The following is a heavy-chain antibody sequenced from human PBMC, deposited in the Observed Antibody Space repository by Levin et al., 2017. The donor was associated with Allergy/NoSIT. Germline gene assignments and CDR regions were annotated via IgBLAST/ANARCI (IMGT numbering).Heavy chain of an antibody. CDR3: AKAKSHLDYYGAGSYDF. CDR1: GFTFYNYV. D-gene: IGHD3-10*01. CDR2: ISSSGGST. J-gene: IGHJ4*02. V-gene: IGHV3-23*01. Sequence: GGSLRLSCAASGFTFYNYVMNWVRQSPGKGLEWVSGISSSGGSTYYADSVKGRFTISRDNSKNTLYLQINSLRAEDTAIYYCAKAKSHLDYYGAGSYDFWGQGTLVTVSS.